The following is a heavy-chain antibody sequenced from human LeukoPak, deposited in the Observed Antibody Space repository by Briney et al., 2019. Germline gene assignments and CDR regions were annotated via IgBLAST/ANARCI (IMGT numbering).Heavy chain of an antibody. CDR3: ASLSGNYEDY. CDR2: IWSGGSNK. Sequence: GRSLRLSCEASGFTFNNYAMHWVRQAPGKGLVWVAVIWSGGSNKYYADSVKGQFTISRDNSKNTLYLQMNSLRAEDTAVYHCASLSGNYEDYWGQGTLVTVSS. D-gene: IGHD1-7*01. CDR1: GFTFNNYA. V-gene: IGHV3-33*01. J-gene: IGHJ4*02.